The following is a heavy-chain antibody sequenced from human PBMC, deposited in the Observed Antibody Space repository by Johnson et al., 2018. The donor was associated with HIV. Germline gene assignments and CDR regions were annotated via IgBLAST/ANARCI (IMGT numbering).Heavy chain of an antibody. V-gene: IGHV3-30*03. CDR1: GFTFSPYW. CDR3: AREGRLGSYLGGVAFDI. CDR2: ISYDGSNK. D-gene: IGHD1-26*01. Sequence: QVQLVESGGGLIQPGGSLRLYCAASGFTFSPYWVHWVRQAPGKGLEWVAVISYDGSNKYYADSVKGRFTISRDNSKNTLYLQMNSLRAEDTAVYYCAREGRLGSYLGGVAFDIWGQGTMVTVSS. J-gene: IGHJ3*02.